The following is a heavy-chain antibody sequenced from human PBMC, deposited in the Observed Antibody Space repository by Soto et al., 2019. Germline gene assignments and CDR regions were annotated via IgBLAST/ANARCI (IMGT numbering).Heavy chain of an antibody. CDR3: AKTSGYDSSGYFYFFDY. CDR2: INSDGSST. CDR1: GFTFSSYW. J-gene: IGHJ4*02. V-gene: IGHV3-74*01. D-gene: IGHD3-22*01. Sequence: GGSLRLSCAASGFTFSSYWMHWVRQAPGKGLVWVSRINSDGSSTSYADSVKGRFTISRDNSKNTLYLQMNSLRAEDTAVYYCAKTSGYDSSGYFYFFDYWGQGTLVTVSS.